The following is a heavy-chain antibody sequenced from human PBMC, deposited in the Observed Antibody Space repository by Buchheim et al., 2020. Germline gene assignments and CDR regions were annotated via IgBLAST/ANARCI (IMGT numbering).Heavy chain of an antibody. CDR1: GGSFSGYY. J-gene: IGHJ4*02. CDR3: ARDPRYSGYARSGP. D-gene: IGHD5-12*01. V-gene: IGHV4-34*01. CDR2: INHSGST. Sequence: QVQLQQWGAGLLKPSETLSLTCAVYGGSFSGYYWSWIRQPPGKGLEWIGEINHSGSTNYNPSLKSRVTISVDTSKNQISTKLSSVTAADTAVYYCARDPRYSGYARSGPWGQGTL.